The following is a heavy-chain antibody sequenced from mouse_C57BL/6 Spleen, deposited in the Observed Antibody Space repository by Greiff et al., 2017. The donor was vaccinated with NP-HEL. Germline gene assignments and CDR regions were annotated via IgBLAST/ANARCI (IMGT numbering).Heavy chain of an antibody. CDR2: IYPGNSDT. D-gene: IGHD2-5*01. Sequence: EVQLQQSGTVLARPGASVKMSCKTSGYTFTSYWMHWVKQRPGQGLEWIGAIYPGNSDTSYNQKFKGKAKLTAVTSASTAYMELSSLTNEDSAVYYCTRAYYSNNGGFAYWGQGTLVTVSA. J-gene: IGHJ3*01. V-gene: IGHV1-5*01. CDR3: TRAYYSNNGGFAY. CDR1: GYTFTSYW.